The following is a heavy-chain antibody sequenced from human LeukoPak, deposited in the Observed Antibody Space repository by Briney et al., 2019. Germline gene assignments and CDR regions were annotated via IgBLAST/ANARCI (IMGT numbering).Heavy chain of an antibody. CDR1: GGSISSYS. V-gene: IGHV4-4*07. D-gene: IGHD6-13*01. J-gene: IGHJ4*02. Sequence: PSETLSLTCSVSGGSISSYSWTWIRQPAGKGLEWIGRIYATGSTNYNPSLKSRVTMSVDTSKSQFSLNLSSMTAADTAVYYCARAPAGSSKYEYWGQGILVTVSS. CDR3: ARAPAGSSKYEY. CDR2: IYATGST.